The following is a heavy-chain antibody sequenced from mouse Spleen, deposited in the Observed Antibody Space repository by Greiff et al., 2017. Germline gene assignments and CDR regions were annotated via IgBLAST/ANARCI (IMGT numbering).Heavy chain of an antibody. CDR1: GYTFTSYT. CDR3: ARPYYDYQAWFAY. Sequence: VKLMESGAELARPGASVKMSCKASGYTFTSYTMHWVKQRPGQGLEWIGYINPSSGYTKYNQKFKDKATLTADKSSSTAYMQLSSLTSEDSAVYYCARPYYDYQAWFAYWGQGTLVTVSA. CDR2: INPSSGYT. V-gene: IGHV1-4*01. D-gene: IGHD2-4*01. J-gene: IGHJ3*01.